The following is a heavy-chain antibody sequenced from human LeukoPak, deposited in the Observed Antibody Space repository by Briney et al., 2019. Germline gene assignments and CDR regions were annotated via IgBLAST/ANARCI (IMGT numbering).Heavy chain of an antibody. V-gene: IGHV3-21*01. Sequence: PGGSLRLSCAASGFTFSIYGMGWVRQAPGKGLEWVSSISSSGTYIYYADSVKGRFSISRDNAKNSLYLQMNSLRAEDTAVYYCAREDATALDYWGQGTLVTVSS. J-gene: IGHJ4*02. CDR2: ISSSGTYI. D-gene: IGHD4-17*01. CDR3: AREDATALDY. CDR1: GFTFSIYG.